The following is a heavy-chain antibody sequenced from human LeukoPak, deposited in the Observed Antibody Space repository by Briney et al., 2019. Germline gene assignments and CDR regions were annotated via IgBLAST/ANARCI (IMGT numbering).Heavy chain of an antibody. CDR1: GFTFNDYA. CDR2: ISWNSGSI. Sequence: PGGSLRLSCAASGFTFNDYAMHWVRHAPGNGLEWVSGISWNSGSIGCADSVKGRFIISRDNAKNSLYLQTNSLRAEDTAFYYCAKDTGAGYYDRSGQMYWGQRTLVTVSS. CDR3: AKDTGAGYYDRSGQMY. V-gene: IGHV3-9*01. J-gene: IGHJ4*02. D-gene: IGHD3-22*01.